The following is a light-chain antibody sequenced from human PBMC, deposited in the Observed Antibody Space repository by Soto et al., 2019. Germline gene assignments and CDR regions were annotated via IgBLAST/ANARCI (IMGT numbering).Light chain of an antibody. J-gene: IGKJ5*01. CDR3: QQANSFPNT. Sequence: DIQMTQSPSSVSASVGDRVTVTCRASQGISSWLAWYQKKPGKAPKLLIYAASSLQSGVPSRFSGSGSGTDFTLTISSLQPEDCAIYFCQQANSFPNTFGQGTRLEIK. V-gene: IGKV1-12*01. CDR1: QGISSW. CDR2: AAS.